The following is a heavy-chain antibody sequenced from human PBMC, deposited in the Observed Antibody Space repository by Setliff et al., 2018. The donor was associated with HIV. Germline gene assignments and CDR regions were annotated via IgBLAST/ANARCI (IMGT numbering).Heavy chain of an antibody. V-gene: IGHV4-59*12. Sequence: SETLSLTCIVSGASISSDTWSWIRQPPGKGLQWIGFIYNSEITNYNPSLKRRVTISVDTSKNQFSLKLNSVTAADTAVYYCARVRLELRQYWGQGTLVTVSS. J-gene: IGHJ1*01. CDR2: IYNSEIT. CDR1: GASISSDT. D-gene: IGHD1-7*01. CDR3: ARVRLELRQY.